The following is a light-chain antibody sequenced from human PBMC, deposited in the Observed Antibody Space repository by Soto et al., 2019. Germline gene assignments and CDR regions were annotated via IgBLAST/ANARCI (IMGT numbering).Light chain of an antibody. CDR1: TGAVTSAHY. Sequence: HAVVTQESSLTVSPGGTVTLTCGSSTGAVTSAHYPYWFQQKPGQAPRTLIYDTNNKHSWTPARFSGSLLGGKAALTLSGAQSEDEAEYYCLLSYSGARVFGGGTKLTVL. J-gene: IGLJ3*02. V-gene: IGLV7-46*01. CDR2: DTN. CDR3: LLSYSGARV.